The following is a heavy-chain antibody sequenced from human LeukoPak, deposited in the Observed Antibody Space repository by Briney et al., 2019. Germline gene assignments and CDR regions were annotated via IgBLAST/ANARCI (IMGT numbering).Heavy chain of an antibody. Sequence: GGSLRLSCTASGFTFSSHWMSWVRQAPGKGLEWVANIKQDGSEKYYVDSVKGRFTISRDNAKNSLFLQMNSLRAEDTAVYYCAREPHIAVVTHFDYWGQGTLVTVSS. J-gene: IGHJ4*02. V-gene: IGHV3-7*01. CDR1: GFTFSSHW. CDR2: IKQDGSEK. D-gene: IGHD6-19*01. CDR3: AREPHIAVVTHFDY.